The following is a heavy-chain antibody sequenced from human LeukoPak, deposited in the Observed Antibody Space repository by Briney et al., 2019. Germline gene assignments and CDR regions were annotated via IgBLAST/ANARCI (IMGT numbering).Heavy chain of an antibody. CDR1: GFTFSSYA. J-gene: IGHJ4*02. CDR2: ISGSGGST. V-gene: IGHV3-23*01. CDR3: AKEADYYDSSGYYSRRPYFDY. Sequence: PGGSLRLSCAASGFTFSSYAMSWVRQAPGKGLEWVSAISGSGGSTYYADSVEGRFTISRDNSKNTLYLQMNSLRAEDTAVYYCAKEADYYDSSGYYSRRPYFDYWGQGTLVTVS. D-gene: IGHD3-22*01.